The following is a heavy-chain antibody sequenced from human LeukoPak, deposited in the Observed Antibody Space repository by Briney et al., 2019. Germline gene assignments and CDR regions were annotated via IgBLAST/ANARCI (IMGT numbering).Heavy chain of an antibody. J-gene: IGHJ5*01. CDR2: ISYDGTIK. Sequence: GRSLRLSCAASGFTFSSYGMHWVRQAPGKGLEWVAVISYDGTIKYYADSVKGRFTISSDNSKKTLYLQLNSLRAEDTAVYYCAKQGPLLWFAEGGFDSWDQGSLVTVSS. V-gene: IGHV3-30*18. CDR3: AKQGPLLWFAEGGFDS. CDR1: GFTFSSYG. D-gene: IGHD3-10*01.